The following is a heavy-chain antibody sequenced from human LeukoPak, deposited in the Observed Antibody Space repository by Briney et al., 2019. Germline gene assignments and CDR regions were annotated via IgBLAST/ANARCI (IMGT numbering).Heavy chain of an antibody. CDR2: MNPNSGNT. J-gene: IGHJ4*02. V-gene: IGHV1-8*03. CDR3: ARGGDSSSSLDY. CDR1: GYTFTSYD. Sequence: ASVKVSCKASGYTFTSYDINWVRQATGQGLEWMGWMNPNSGNTGYAQKFQGRVTITRNTSISTAYMELSSLRSEDTAVYCCARGGDSSSSLDYWGQGTLVTVSS. D-gene: IGHD6-6*01.